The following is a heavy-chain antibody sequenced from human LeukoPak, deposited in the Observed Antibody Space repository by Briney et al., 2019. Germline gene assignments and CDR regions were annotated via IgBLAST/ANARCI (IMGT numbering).Heavy chain of an antibody. D-gene: IGHD1-1*01. CDR3: ARLGLEVGGPNWFDP. CDR1: GFIFSSSA. V-gene: IGHV3-7*01. Sequence: PGGSLRLSCAVSGFIFSSSAMSWVRQAPGKGLEWVAHIKRDGSQKYYLDSVKGRFTISRDNAKNSLYLQMNSLRVEDTAVYYCARLGLEVGGPNWFDPWGQGTLVTVSS. J-gene: IGHJ5*02. CDR2: IKRDGSQK.